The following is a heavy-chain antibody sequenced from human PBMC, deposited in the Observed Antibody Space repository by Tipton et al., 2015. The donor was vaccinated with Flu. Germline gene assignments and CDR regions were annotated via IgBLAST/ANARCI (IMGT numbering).Heavy chain of an antibody. CDR2: IKQDGSEQ. Sequence: SLRLSCAASGFTFSSYWMNWVRQAPGKGLEWVANIKQDGSEQYYVDSVKGRFTISRDNTKNSLYLQMNNLRAEDTAVYYCGRAIGGSSSHWGQGTLVTVSS. J-gene: IGHJ4*02. V-gene: IGHV3-7*01. CDR3: GRAIGGSSSH. CDR1: GFTFSSYW. D-gene: IGHD2-2*01.